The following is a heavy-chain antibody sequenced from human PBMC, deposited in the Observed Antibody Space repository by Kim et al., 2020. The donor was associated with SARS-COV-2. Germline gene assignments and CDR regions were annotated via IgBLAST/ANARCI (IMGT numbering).Heavy chain of an antibody. V-gene: IGHV4-39*01. CDR2: IYYSGTT. CDR1: GGSISSSSYY. Sequence: SETLSLTCTVSGGSISSSSYYWAWIRQPPGKGLEWIGSIYYSGTTYYNPSLESRVTISVDTSKNQFSLKLSSVTAADTAVYYCATSHSGNYYELVYWGQGTLVTVSS. CDR3: ATSHSGNYYELVY. J-gene: IGHJ4*02. D-gene: IGHD1-26*01.